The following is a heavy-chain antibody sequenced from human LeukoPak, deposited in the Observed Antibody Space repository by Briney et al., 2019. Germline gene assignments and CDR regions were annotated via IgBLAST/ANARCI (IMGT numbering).Heavy chain of an antibody. Sequence: GRSLRLSCAASGFTFSSYGMHWVRQAPGKGLEWVAVISYDGSNKYYADSVKGRFTISRDNSKNTLYLQMNSLRAEDTAVYYCAYYYPYDYWGQGTLVTVSS. J-gene: IGHJ4*02. CDR1: GFTFSSYG. V-gene: IGHV3-30*03. CDR3: AYYYPYDY. CDR2: ISYDGSNK. D-gene: IGHD3-22*01.